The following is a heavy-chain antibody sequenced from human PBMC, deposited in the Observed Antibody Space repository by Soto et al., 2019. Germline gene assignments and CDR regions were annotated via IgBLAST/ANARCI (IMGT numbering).Heavy chain of an antibody. Sequence: GGSLRLSCAASGFTVSSNYMSWVRQAPGKGLEWVSVIYAGGATYYADSVKGRFTISRDNFKNTLYLQMNSLRAEDTAFYYCARDRYSSGWYGFLNYWGQGTLVTVSS. CDR1: GFTVSSNY. D-gene: IGHD6-19*01. CDR3: ARDRYSSGWYGFLNY. V-gene: IGHV3-66*01. J-gene: IGHJ4*02. CDR2: IYAGGAT.